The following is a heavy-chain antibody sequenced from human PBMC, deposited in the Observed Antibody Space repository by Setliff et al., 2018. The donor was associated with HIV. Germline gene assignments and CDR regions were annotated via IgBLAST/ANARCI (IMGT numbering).Heavy chain of an antibody. CDR2: INHSGST. J-gene: IGHJ5*02. CDR3: ARSVRHRTVTMIVGRFDP. Sequence: PSETLSLTCAVYGGSFSGYYWSWIRQPPGKGLEWIGEINHSGSTNYNPSLKSRVTISVDTSKNQFSLKLSSVTAADTAVYYCARSVRHRTVTMIVGRFDPWGQGALVTVSS. V-gene: IGHV4-34*01. CDR1: GGSFSGYY. D-gene: IGHD3-22*01.